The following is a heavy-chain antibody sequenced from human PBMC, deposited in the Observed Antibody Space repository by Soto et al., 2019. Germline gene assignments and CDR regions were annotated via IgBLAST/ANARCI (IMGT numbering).Heavy chain of an antibody. CDR1: GFTVSSNY. D-gene: IGHD2-15*01. V-gene: IGHV3-66*01. J-gene: IGHJ3*02. CDR3: ARSYCSGGSCYFAFDI. Sequence: GGSLRLSCAASGFTVSSNYMSWVRQAPGKGLEWVSVIYSGGSTYYADSVKGRFTISRDNSKNTLYLQMNSLRAEDTAVYYCARSYCSGGSCYFAFDIWGQGTMVTVSS. CDR2: IYSGGST.